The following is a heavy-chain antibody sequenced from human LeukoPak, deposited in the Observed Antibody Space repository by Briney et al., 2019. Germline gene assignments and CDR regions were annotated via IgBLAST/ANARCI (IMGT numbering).Heavy chain of an antibody. J-gene: IGHJ4*02. CDR3: ARGSYYGGLGDYFDY. V-gene: IGHV3-23*01. CDR2: ISVSGGST. CDR1: GFTFSSYE. Sequence: GGSLRLSCAASGFTFSSYEMNWVRQAPGKGLEWVSAISVSGGSTYYADSVKGRFTISRDSSKNTLYLQMNSLRAEDTAVYYCARGSYYGGLGDYFDYWGQGTLVTVSS. D-gene: IGHD1-26*01.